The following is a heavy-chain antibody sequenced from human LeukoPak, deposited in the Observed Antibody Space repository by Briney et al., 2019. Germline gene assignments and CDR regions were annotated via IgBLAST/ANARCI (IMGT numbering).Heavy chain of an antibody. J-gene: IGHJ4*02. CDR3: AKGRSSGWQIPFDY. V-gene: IGHV3-30*18. CDR2: ISYDGSNK. D-gene: IGHD6-19*01. Sequence: GGSLRLACAASGFTFSSYGMHWVRQAPDKGLEWVAVISYDGSNKYYADSVKGRFTISRDNSKNTLYLQMNSLRAEDTAVYYCAKGRSSGWQIPFDYWGQGTLVTVSS. CDR1: GFTFSSYG.